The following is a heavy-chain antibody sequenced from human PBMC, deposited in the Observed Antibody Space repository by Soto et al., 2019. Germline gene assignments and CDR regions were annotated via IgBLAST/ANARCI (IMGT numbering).Heavy chain of an antibody. V-gene: IGHV3-48*02. J-gene: IGHJ4*02. CDR1: GFTFSSYS. Sequence: GGSLRLSCAASGFTFSSYSMNWVRQAPGKGLEWVSYISSSSSTIYYADSVKGRFTISRDNAKNSLYLQMNSLRDEDTAVYYCARDLYDFWSGYSDYWGQGTLVTVSS. CDR3: ARDLYDFWSGYSDY. D-gene: IGHD3-3*01. CDR2: ISSSSSTI.